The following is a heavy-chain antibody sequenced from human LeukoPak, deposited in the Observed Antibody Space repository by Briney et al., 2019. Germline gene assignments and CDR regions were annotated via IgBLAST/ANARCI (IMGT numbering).Heavy chain of an antibody. Sequence: GSVKVSCKASGYTFTGYYMHWARQAPGQGLEWMGWINPNSGGTNYAQKFQGRVTMTRDTSISTAYMELSRLRSDDTDVYYCARVGGYCSSTSCHGYYMEVWGKGTTVTVSS. CDR2: INPNSGGT. CDR3: ARVGGYCSSTSCHGYYMEV. D-gene: IGHD2-2*01. J-gene: IGHJ6*03. V-gene: IGHV1-2*02. CDR1: GYTFTGYY.